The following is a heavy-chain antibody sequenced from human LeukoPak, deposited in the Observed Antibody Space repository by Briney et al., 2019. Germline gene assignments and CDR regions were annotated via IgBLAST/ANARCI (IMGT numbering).Heavy chain of an antibody. Sequence: GGSLRLSCAASGFTFSSYSMNWVRQAPGKGLEWVSYISSSSSTIYYADSVKGRFTISRDNAKKSLYLQMNSLRDEDTAVYYCARDRALTVLDYYYGMDVWGQGTTVTVSS. D-gene: IGHD3-9*01. CDR3: ARDRALTVLDYYYGMDV. CDR2: ISSSSSTI. CDR1: GFTFSSYS. J-gene: IGHJ6*02. V-gene: IGHV3-48*02.